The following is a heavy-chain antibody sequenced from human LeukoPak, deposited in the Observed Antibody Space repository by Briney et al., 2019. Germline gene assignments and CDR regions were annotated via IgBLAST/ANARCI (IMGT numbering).Heavy chain of an antibody. CDR3: AREPQSYGSKSYYYYYGLDV. Sequence: SQTLSLTCAVSGDRISSNGATWNWIRQSPSRGLEWLGRTYYRSKWYNDYAVSVKSRITINSDTSKNQFSLQLNSVTPEDTAVYYCAREPQSYGSKSYYYYYGLDVWGQGTTVTVSS. J-gene: IGHJ6*02. CDR2: TYYRSKWYN. V-gene: IGHV6-1*01. D-gene: IGHD4-23*01. CDR1: GDRISSNGAT.